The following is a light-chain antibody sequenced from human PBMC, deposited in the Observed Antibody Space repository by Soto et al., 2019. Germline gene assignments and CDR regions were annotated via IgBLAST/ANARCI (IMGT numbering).Light chain of an antibody. CDR1: SSDVGSYNR. CDR3: CSLTTGRIDV. V-gene: IGLV2-18*02. J-gene: IGLJ1*01. CDR2: EVN. Sequence: QSVLTQPPSVSGSPGQSVTISCTGTSSDVGSYNRLSWYQQPPGTAPKLIMYEVNTRPSGVPDRFSGSKSGSTASLPISGLQAEEEADYYCCSLTTGRIDVFGSGTKVTVL.